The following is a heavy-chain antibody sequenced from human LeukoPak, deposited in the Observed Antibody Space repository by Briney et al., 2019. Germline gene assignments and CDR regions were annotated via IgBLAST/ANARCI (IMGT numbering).Heavy chain of an antibody. V-gene: IGHV1-2*04. CDR2: INPNSGGT. CDR1: GYTFTSYD. J-gene: IGHJ4*02. CDR3: ARGYRVEAVAGTIDY. Sequence: ASVKVSCKASGYTFTSYDINWVRQATGQGLEWMGWINPNSGGTNYAQKFQGWVTMTRDTSISTAYMELSRLRSDDTAVYYCARGYRVEAVAGTIDYWGQGTLVTVSS. D-gene: IGHD6-19*01.